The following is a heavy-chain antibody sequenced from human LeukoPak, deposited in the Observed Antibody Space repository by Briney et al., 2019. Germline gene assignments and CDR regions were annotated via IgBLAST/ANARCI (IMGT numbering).Heavy chain of an antibody. CDR2: VDHTGST. Sequence: SETLSLTCSVADDSITMYYWTWIRQPPGKGLEWIGYVDHTGSTNFNPSLNGRVSISRDTSKNLFSLRLRSVTAADTAVYFCARGRVSSSTWYSTYYYYFYMDVWGKGTTVTVSS. J-gene: IGHJ6*03. CDR3: ARGRVSSSTWYSTYYYYFYMDV. CDR1: DDSITMYY. V-gene: IGHV4-59*01. D-gene: IGHD4-11*01.